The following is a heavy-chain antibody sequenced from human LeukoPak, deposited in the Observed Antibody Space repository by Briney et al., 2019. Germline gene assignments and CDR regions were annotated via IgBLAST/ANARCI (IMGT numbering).Heavy chain of an antibody. Sequence: PGGSLRLSCAASGFTFSDSAMTWVRQAPGKGLEWISYISSSTTSMSYADSVKGRFTISRDNAKNSLFLQMDSLRDEDTAVYYCATYAYWGQGTLVTVSS. J-gene: IGHJ1*01. CDR2: ISSSTTSM. CDR1: GFTFSDSA. CDR3: ATYAY. V-gene: IGHV3-48*02.